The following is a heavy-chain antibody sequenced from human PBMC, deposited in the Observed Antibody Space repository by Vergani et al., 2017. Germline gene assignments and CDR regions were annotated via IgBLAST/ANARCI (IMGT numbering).Heavy chain of an antibody. Sequence: VQLVESGGGLVKPGGSLRLSCAASGFTFSSYAMHWVRQAPGKGLEWVAVISYDGSNKYYADSVKGRFTISRDNSKNTLYLQMNSLRAEDTAVYYCARILTIFGVVTHYYYYYGMDVWGQGTTVTVSS. CDR1: GFTFSSYA. CDR2: ISYDGSNK. J-gene: IGHJ6*02. D-gene: IGHD3-3*01. V-gene: IGHV3-30*01. CDR3: ARILTIFGVVTHYYYYYGMDV.